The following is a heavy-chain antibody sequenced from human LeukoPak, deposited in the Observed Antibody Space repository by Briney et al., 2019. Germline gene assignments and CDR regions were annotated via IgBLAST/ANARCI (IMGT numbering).Heavy chain of an antibody. V-gene: IGHV4-39*01. D-gene: IGHD5-12*01. Sequence: SETLSLTCTVSGASISNNRYYWAWIRQPPGGALEWIGGIYFGGNTFYNPSLKSRVTISIDTSKNQFSLRLSSVTAVDTAIYYCARRTIVATIDYWGQGMLVTVSS. CDR2: IYFGGNT. J-gene: IGHJ4*02. CDR1: GASISNNRYY. CDR3: ARRTIVATIDY.